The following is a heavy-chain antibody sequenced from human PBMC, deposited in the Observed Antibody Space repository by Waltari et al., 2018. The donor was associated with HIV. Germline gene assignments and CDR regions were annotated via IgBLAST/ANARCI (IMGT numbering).Heavy chain of an antibody. V-gene: IGHV4-59*01. CDR1: GGSISSYY. D-gene: IGHD3-22*01. J-gene: IGHJ4*02. CDR2: IYYSGST. CDR3: ARANYDSSGYYYLNYFDY. Sequence: QVQLQESGPGLVKPSETLSLTCSVSGGSISSYYWSWIRQPPGKGLEWIGYIYYSGSTNYNPPLKSRVTISVDTSKNQFSLKLSSVTAADTAVYYCARANYDSSGYYYLNYFDYWGQGTLVTVSS.